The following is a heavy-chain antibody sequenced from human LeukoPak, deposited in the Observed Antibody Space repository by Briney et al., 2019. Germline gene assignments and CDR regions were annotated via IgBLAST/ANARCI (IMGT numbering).Heavy chain of an antibody. V-gene: IGHV3-7*01. Sequence: GGSLRLSCAASGFTFSSYWMSWVRQAPGKGLEWVANIKQDGSEKYYVDSVKGRFTISRDNAKNSLYLQMNSLRAEDTAVYYCARERYCSSTSCEHYYYYYYYMDVWGKGTTVTVSS. J-gene: IGHJ6*03. CDR3: ARERYCSSTSCEHYYYYYYYMDV. D-gene: IGHD2-2*01. CDR1: GFTFSSYW. CDR2: IKQDGSEK.